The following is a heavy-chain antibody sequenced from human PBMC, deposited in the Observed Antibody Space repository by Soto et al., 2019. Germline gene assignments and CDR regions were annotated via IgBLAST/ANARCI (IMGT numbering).Heavy chain of an antibody. CDR1: GYTFTSYY. CDR2: INPSGGST. D-gene: IGHD3-22*01. J-gene: IGHJ6*02. CDR3: AREPPPNYYDSSGYPLGPYGMDV. Sequence: SCKASGYTFTSYYMHWVRQAPGQGLEWMGIINPSGGSTSYAQKFQGRVTMTRDTSTSTVYMELSSLRSEDTAVYYCAREPPPNYYDSSGYPLGPYGMDVWGQGTTVTVSS. V-gene: IGHV1-46*01.